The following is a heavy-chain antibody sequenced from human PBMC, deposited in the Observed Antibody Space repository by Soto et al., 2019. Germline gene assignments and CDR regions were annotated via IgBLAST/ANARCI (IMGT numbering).Heavy chain of an antibody. CDR2: INAGNGNT. CDR1: GYTFTSYA. J-gene: IGHJ4*02. Sequence: QVQLVQSGAEVKKPWASVKVSCKASGYTFTSYAMHWVRQAPGQRLEWMGWINAGNGNTKYSQKFQGRVTITRDTSASTAYMELSSLRSEDTAVYYCARDRSSSGWLYWGQGTLVTVSS. D-gene: IGHD6-19*01. V-gene: IGHV1-3*01. CDR3: ARDRSSSGWLY.